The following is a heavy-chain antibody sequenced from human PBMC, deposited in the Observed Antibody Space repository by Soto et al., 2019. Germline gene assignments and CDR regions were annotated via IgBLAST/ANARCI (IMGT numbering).Heavy chain of an antibody. Sequence: QVTLKESGPVLVKPTETLTLTSTVSGFSLSNARMGVSWIRQPPGKALEWLAHIFSNDEKSYSTSLKSRLTISKDTSKSQVVLTMTNMDPVDTATYYCARIRTTVTYYYYGMDVWGQGTTVTVSS. CDR2: IFSNDEK. V-gene: IGHV2-26*01. J-gene: IGHJ6*02. D-gene: IGHD4-17*01. CDR1: GFSLSNARMG. CDR3: ARIRTTVTYYYYGMDV.